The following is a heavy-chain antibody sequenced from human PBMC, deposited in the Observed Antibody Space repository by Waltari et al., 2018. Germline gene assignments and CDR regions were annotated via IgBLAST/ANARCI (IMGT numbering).Heavy chain of an antibody. J-gene: IGHJ3*02. V-gene: IGHV4-39*07. CDR1: GGSISSSSYY. CDR3: ARKPEGDAFDI. Sequence: QLQLQESGPGLVKPSETLYLTCPVSGGSISSSSYYWGWIRQPPGKGLEWIGSIYYSGSTYYNPSLKSRVTISVDTSKNQFSLKLSSVTAADTAVYYCARKPEGDAFDIWGQGTMVTVSS. CDR2: IYYSGST.